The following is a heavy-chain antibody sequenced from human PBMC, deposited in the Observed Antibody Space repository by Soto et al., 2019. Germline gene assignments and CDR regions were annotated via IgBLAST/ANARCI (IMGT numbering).Heavy chain of an antibody. CDR1: GFTFSSYA. CDR2: ISGSGGST. CDR3: ASRYYYGSGIIFGWFDP. V-gene: IGHV3-23*01. J-gene: IGHJ5*02. D-gene: IGHD3-10*01. Sequence: GGSLRLSCAASGFTFSSYAMSWVRQAPGKGLEWVSAISGSGGSTYYADSVKGRFTISRDNSKNTLYLQMNSLRAEDTAVYYCASRYYYGSGIIFGWFDPWGQGTLVTVSS.